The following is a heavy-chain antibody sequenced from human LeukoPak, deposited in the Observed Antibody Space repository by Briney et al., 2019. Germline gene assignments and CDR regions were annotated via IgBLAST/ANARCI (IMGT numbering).Heavy chain of an antibody. CDR2: ISGYNGNT. J-gene: IGHJ3*02. D-gene: IGHD6-25*01. CDR1: GYTFTSYG. CDR3: ARPRTAGSFDI. Sequence: ASVKVSCKASGYTFTSYGISWVRQAPGQGLEWMGWISGYNGNTNYAQKFQGRVTMTTDTSTTTATMELRSLRSDDTAVYYCARPRTAGSFDIWGQGTMVTVSS. V-gene: IGHV1-18*01.